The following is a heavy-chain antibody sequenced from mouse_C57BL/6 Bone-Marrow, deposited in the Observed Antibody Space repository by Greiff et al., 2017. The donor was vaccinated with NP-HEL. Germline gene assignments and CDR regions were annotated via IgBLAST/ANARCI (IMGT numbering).Heavy chain of an antibody. J-gene: IGHJ4*01. CDR3: AREGGLRRRTYAMDY. CDR1: GFTFSDYY. CDR2: INSDGSST. Sequence: EVKLVESEGGLVQPGSSMKLSCTTSGFTFSDYYMAWVRQVPEKRLDWVANINSDGSSTYYLDSLKSRFIISRDNAKNILYLQMSSLKSEDTATYYCAREGGLRRRTYAMDYWGQGTSVTVSS. D-gene: IGHD2-4*01. V-gene: IGHV5-16*01.